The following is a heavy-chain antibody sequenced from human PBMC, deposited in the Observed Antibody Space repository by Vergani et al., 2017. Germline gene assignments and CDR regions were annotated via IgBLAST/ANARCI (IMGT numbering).Heavy chain of an antibody. J-gene: IGHJ6*04. D-gene: IGHD1-1*01. Sequence: QVQLVESGGGVVQPGRSLRLSCAASGFRFSSYGMNWVRQAPGKGLEWVAVIWYDGSNKYYADSVKGRFTISRDNSQNTVNLQMNSLRVDDTAVYFCAKEFCGTGNCYGWNHLEVWGEGTSVTVSS. CDR2: IWYDGSNK. CDR1: GFRFSSYG. V-gene: IGHV3-33*06. CDR3: AKEFCGTGNCYGWNHLEV.